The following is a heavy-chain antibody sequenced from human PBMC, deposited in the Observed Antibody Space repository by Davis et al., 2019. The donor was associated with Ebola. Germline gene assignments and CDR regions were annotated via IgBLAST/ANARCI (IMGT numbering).Heavy chain of an antibody. D-gene: IGHD6-19*01. Sequence: ASVKVSCKASGYTFTSYDINWVRQATGQGLEWMGWISAYNGNTNYAQKLQGRVTMTTDTSTSTAYMELRSLRSDDTAVYYCARDGYIIAVAGTFYGMDVWGQGTTVTVSS. CDR3: ARDGYIIAVAGTFYGMDV. V-gene: IGHV1-18*01. J-gene: IGHJ6*02. CDR2: ISAYNGNT. CDR1: GYTFTSYD.